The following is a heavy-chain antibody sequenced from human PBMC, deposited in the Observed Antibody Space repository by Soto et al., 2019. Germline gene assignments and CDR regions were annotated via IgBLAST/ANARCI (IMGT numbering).Heavy chain of an antibody. V-gene: IGHV1-69*02. CDR1: GGTFSSYT. CDR3: AGGRTNIAVAGTATFDY. D-gene: IGHD6-19*01. CDR2: IIPILGIA. Sequence: SVKVSCKASGGTFSSYTISWVRQAPGQGLEWMGRIIPILGIANYAQKFQGRVTITADKSTSTAYMELSSLRSEDTAVYYCAGGRTNIAVAGTATFDYWGQGTLVTVSS. J-gene: IGHJ4*02.